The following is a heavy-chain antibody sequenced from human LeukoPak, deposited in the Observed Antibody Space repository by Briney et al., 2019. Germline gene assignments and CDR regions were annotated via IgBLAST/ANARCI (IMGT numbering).Heavy chain of an antibody. V-gene: IGHV4-39*01. CDR2: INYSGTT. Sequence: SETLSLTCTVSGGSISSRLYYWGWLRQPPEKGREWIGSINYSGTTYYKPSLKSRLTISLDTSKKQFSLRLNSVTAADTAVYYCATWMERHGSSSGPGNLFDYWGQGTLLTVSS. D-gene: IGHD6-6*01. CDR3: ATWMERHGSSSGPGNLFDY. CDR1: GGSISSRLYY. J-gene: IGHJ4*02.